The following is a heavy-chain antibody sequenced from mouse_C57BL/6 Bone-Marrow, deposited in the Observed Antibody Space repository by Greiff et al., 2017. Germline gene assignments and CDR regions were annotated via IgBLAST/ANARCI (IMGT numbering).Heavy chain of an antibody. V-gene: IGHV14-4*01. Sequence: EVQLQQSGAELVRPGASVKLSCTASGFNIKDDYMHWVQQRPEQGLEWIGWIDPENGDTEYASKFQGKATITADTSSNTAYLQLSRLASEDTAVFCCTTHYYGSSCVYMDYWGQGTTLTVSS. D-gene: IGHD1-1*01. J-gene: IGHJ2*01. CDR3: TTHYYGSSCVYMDY. CDR2: IDPENGDT. CDR1: GFNIKDDY.